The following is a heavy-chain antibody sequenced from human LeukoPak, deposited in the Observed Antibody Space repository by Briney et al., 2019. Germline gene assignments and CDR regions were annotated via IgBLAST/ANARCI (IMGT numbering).Heavy chain of an antibody. J-gene: IGHJ5*02. CDR3: ARVPTRYYDFWSGYYFRFNWFDP. Sequence: GASVKVSCKPSGYTFTSYDINWVRQAPGQGLEWMGWMNPNSGNAGYAQKFQGRVTMTRNTSISTAYMELSSLRSEDTAVYYCARVPTRYYDFWSGYYFRFNWFDPWGQGTLVTVSS. V-gene: IGHV1-8*01. D-gene: IGHD3-3*01. CDR1: GYTFTSYD. CDR2: MNPNSGNA.